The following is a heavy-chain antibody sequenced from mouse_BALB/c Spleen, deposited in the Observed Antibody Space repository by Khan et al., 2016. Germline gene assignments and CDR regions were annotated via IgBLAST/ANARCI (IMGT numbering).Heavy chain of an antibody. CDR1: GFDFSRYW. CDR2: INPDSSTI. Sequence: EVKLLESGGGLVQPGGSLKLSCAASGFDFSRYWMSWVRQAPGKGLEWIGEINPDSSTINYTPSLKDKFIISRDNAQNTLYLQMSKVRSEVTALYSCARLHYYCRFAYWGQGTLVTVSA. J-gene: IGHJ3*01. D-gene: IGHD1-2*01. V-gene: IGHV4-1*02. CDR3: ARLHYYCRFAY.